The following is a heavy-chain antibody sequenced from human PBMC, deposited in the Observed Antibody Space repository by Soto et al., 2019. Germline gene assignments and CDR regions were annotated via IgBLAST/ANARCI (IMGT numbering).Heavy chain of an antibody. Sequence: QVHLVQSGAEVKKPGASVKVSCKASGYTFTSYGITWVRQAPGQGLEWMGWISAHKGNTDYAQKPQGRVIVTRDTSTSTAYMELSILRSDDTAVYYCARGRYGDYWGQGALVTVAS. CDR2: ISAHKGNT. V-gene: IGHV1-18*01. CDR1: GYTFTSYG. D-gene: IGHD1-1*01. CDR3: ARGRYGDY. J-gene: IGHJ4*02.